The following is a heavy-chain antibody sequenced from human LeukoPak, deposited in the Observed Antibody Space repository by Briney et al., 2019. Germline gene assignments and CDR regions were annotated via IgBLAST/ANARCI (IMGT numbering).Heavy chain of an antibody. J-gene: IGHJ6*02. CDR3: ARRGTGHGMDV. CDR2: INWNSGST. Sequence: PGGSLRLSCAASGFTFDDYGMSWVRQAPGKGLEWVSGINWNSGSTGYADSVKGRFTISRDNAKNTLFLQMNSLRAEDTAVYYCARRGTGHGMDVWGQGTTVIVSS. V-gene: IGHV3-20*04. CDR1: GFTFDDYG. D-gene: IGHD1-1*01.